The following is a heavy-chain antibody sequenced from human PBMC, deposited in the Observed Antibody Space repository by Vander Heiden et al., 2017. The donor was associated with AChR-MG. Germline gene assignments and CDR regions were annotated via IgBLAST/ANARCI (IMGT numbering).Heavy chain of an antibody. D-gene: IGHD5-12*01. CDR2: IYPGDSDT. Sequence: EVQLVQSGAEVKKPGESLKISCKGSGYSFTSYWIGWVRLMPGKGLEWMGIIYPGDSDTRYSPSFQGQVTISADKSISTAYLQWSSLKASDTAMYYCARPFYVGPRREKYSGYDYVGWFDPWGQGTLVTVSS. J-gene: IGHJ5*02. V-gene: IGHV5-51*01. CDR3: ARPFYVGPRREKYSGYDYVGWFDP. CDR1: GYSFTSYW.